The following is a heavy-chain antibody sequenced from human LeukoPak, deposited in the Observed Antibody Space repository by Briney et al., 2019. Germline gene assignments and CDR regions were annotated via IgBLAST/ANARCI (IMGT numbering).Heavy chain of an antibody. CDR1: GFTFSSYG. D-gene: IGHD1-26*01. J-gene: IGHJ4*02. CDR2: IWYDGSNK. CDR3: ARDSGGSYYLPYFDY. Sequence: GRSLRLSCAASGFTFSSYGMHWVRQAPGKGLEWVAVIWYDGSNKYYADSAKGRFTISRDNSKNTLYLQMNSLRAEDTAVYYCARDSGGSYYLPYFDYWGQGTLVTVSS. V-gene: IGHV3-33*01.